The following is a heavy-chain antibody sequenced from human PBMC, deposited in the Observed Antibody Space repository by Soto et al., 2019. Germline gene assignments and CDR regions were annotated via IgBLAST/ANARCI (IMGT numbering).Heavy chain of an antibody. CDR1: GGSISGGGYY. CDR3: AREIIPLTTDWYFDL. CDR2: TYDSGST. J-gene: IGHJ2*01. V-gene: IGHV4-30-4*01. D-gene: IGHD4-17*01. Sequence: SETLSLTCTVSGGSISGGGYYWSWIRQPPGKGLEWIGYTYDSGSTYYNPSLKSRVSISVDTSKNQFSLRLTSVTAADTAVYYCAREIIPLTTDWYFDLWGRGTLVTVSS.